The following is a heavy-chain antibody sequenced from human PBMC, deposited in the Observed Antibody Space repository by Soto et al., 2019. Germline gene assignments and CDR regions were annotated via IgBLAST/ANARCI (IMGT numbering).Heavy chain of an antibody. D-gene: IGHD2-15*01. Sequence: APVKVSCKASGYTFTSYDLNWVRQAPGQGLEWVGWINPTSEYTAHAQKVQGRVTLTREISTATAYMELSSLTSEDTAVYSCDRQVHPGYSSDWGPGTQVTVSS. CDR1: GYTFTSYD. CDR2: INPTSEYT. CDR3: DRQVHPGYSSD. V-gene: IGHV1-8*01. J-gene: IGHJ4*02.